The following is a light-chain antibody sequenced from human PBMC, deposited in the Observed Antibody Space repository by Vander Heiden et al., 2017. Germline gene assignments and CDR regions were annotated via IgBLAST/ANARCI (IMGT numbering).Light chain of an antibody. CDR2: KNN. Sequence: QSVLTQPPSASGTHGPRVTISCSGSSSNIGPYYVYWYQQLPGTSPKLLMYKNNRRPSGVPDRFSGSKSGTSASLAISVLRSEDEADYYCAAWDDSLDGLVVFGGGTKLTVL. V-gene: IGLV1-47*01. J-gene: IGLJ2*01. CDR1: SSNIGPYY. CDR3: AAWDDSLDGLVV.